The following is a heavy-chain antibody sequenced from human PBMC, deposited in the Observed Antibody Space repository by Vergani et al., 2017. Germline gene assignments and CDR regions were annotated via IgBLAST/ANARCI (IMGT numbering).Heavy chain of an antibody. CDR2: IYYSGST. CDR1: GGSVSSGSYY. CDR3: AREHSSSSSFWFDP. D-gene: IGHD6-6*01. Sequence: QLQLQESGPGLVKPSETLSLTCTVSGGSVSSGSYYWSWIRQPPGKGLEWIGYIYYSGSTNYNPSLKSRVTISVDTSKNQFSLKLSSVTAADTAVYYCAREHSSSSSFWFDPWGQGTLVTVSS. J-gene: IGHJ5*02. V-gene: IGHV4-61*01.